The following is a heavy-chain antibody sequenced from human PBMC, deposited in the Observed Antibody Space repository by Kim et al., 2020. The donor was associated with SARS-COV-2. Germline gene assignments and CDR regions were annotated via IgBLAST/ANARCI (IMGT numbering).Heavy chain of an antibody. Sequence: YYAYSVKGRFTISRDNSKNTLYLQMNRLRAEDTAVYYCAKPYGDYASFDYWGQGTLVTVSS. V-gene: IGHV3-23*01. J-gene: IGHJ4*02. D-gene: IGHD4-17*01. CDR3: AKPYGDYASFDY.